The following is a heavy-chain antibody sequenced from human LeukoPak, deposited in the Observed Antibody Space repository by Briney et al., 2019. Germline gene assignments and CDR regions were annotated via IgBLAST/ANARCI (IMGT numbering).Heavy chain of an antibody. CDR3: ARDKGTAMVKPPFDY. V-gene: IGHV3-30-3*01. D-gene: IGHD5-18*01. J-gene: IGHJ4*02. CDR1: GFTFSSYA. CDR2: ISYDGSNK. Sequence: GGSLRLSCAASGFTFSSYAMHWVRQAPGKGLEWVAVISYDGSNKYYADSVKGRFTISRDNSKNTLYLQMNSLRAEDTAVYYCARDKGTAMVKPPFDYWGQGTLVTVSS.